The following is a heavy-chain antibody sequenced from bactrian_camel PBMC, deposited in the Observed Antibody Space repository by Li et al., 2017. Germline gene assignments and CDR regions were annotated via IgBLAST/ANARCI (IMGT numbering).Heavy chain of an antibody. CDR2: IDNDGTT. Sequence: HVQLVESGGGLVQPGGSLRLSCVGSGFKDDRYCLAWFRQTPGQEREGIAAIDNDGTTSYADSVKGRFTVSQDHAKNTLYLQMNGLKPEDTAMYYCAAKLWYGGTCNTDKYEYVSWGQGTQVTVS. CDR1: GFKDDRYC. V-gene: IGHV3S26*01. D-gene: IGHD7*01. CDR3: AAKLWYGGTCNTDKYEYVS. J-gene: IGHJ4*01.